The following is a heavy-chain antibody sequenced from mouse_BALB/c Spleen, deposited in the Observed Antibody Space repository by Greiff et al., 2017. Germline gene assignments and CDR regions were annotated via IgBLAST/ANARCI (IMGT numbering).Heavy chain of an antibody. CDR2: ISSGGGST. V-gene: IGHV5-12-1*01. Sequence: EVKLMESGGGLVKPGGSLKLSCAASGFAFSSYDMSWVRQTPEKRLEWVAYISSGGGSTYYPDTVKGRFTISRDNAKNTLYLQMSSLKSEDTAMYYCARHYYGSRGNAMDYWGQGTSVTVSS. D-gene: IGHD1-1*01. CDR3: ARHYYGSRGNAMDY. CDR1: GFAFSSYD. J-gene: IGHJ4*01.